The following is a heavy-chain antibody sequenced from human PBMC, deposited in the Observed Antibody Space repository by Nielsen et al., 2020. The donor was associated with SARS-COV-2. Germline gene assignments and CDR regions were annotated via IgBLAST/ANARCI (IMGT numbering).Heavy chain of an antibody. V-gene: IGHV3-30*18. CDR1: GFTFSSYG. Sequence: SLKISCAASGFTFSSYGMHWVRQAPGKGLEWVSVITYDGSNKYYADSVKGRFTISRDNSKNTLYLQMNSLRAEDTAVYYCAKLIAAAGTTFDYWGQGTLVTVSS. CDR3: AKLIAAAGTTFDY. J-gene: IGHJ4*02. CDR2: ITYDGSNK. D-gene: IGHD6-13*01.